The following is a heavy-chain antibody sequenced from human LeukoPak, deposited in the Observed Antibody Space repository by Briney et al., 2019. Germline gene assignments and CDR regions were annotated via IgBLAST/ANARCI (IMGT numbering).Heavy chain of an antibody. V-gene: IGHV4-34*01. J-gene: IGHJ3*02. Sequence: PSETLSLTCAVYGGSFSGYYWSWIRQPPGKGLEWIGEINHSGSTNYNPSLKSRVTISVDTSKNQFSLKLSSVTAADTAVYYCARRHSIAARPRAFDIWGQGTMVTVSS. CDR3: ARRHSIAARPRAFDI. CDR1: GGSFSGYY. CDR2: INHSGST. D-gene: IGHD6-6*01.